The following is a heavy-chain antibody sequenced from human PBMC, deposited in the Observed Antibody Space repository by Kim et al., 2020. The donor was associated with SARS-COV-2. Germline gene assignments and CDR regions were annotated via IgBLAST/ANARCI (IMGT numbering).Heavy chain of an antibody. CDR2: IYYSGST. V-gene: IGHV4-59*13. CDR1: GGSISSYY. D-gene: IGHD5-18*01. CDR3: ARDGGYSYGYYYYYGMDV. J-gene: IGHJ6*02. Sequence: SETLSLTCTVSGGSISSYYWSWIRQPPGKGLEWIGYIYYSGSTNYNPSLKSRVTISVDTSKNQFSLKLSSVTAADTAVYYCARDGGYSYGYYYYYGMDVWGQGTTVTVSS.